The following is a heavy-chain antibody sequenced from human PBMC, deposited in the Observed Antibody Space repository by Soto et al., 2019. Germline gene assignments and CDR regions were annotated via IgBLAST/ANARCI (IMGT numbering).Heavy chain of an antibody. V-gene: IGHV4-34*01. CDR1: GGSFSGYY. CDR3: ARGLRFGWLRSYYFDS. Sequence: QVQLQQWGAGLLKPSETLSLTCAVYGGSFSGYYWSWIRQPPGKGLEWIGEINHSGSTNYNPSLKSRVTISGDTSKNQFSLKLSSGTAADTAVYYCARGLRFGWLRSYYFDSWGQGTLVTVSS. D-gene: IGHD5-12*01. J-gene: IGHJ4*02. CDR2: INHSGST.